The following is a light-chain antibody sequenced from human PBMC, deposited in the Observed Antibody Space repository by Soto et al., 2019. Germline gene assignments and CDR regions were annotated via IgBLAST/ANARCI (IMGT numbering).Light chain of an antibody. Sequence: ENVLTQSPGTPSLSPGARATLACLGLQSLSSSYLAWYQQKPGQAPRLLIYGESGRATGVPDRSSGGGSGTDFTLTITRVGPEDFAVYYCQQYGASPSITFGQGTRLEIK. CDR1: QSLSSSY. V-gene: IGKV3-20*01. J-gene: IGKJ5*01. CDR3: QQYGASPSIT. CDR2: GES.